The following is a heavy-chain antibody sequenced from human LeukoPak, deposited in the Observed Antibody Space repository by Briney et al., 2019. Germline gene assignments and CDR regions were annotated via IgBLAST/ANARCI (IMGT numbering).Heavy chain of an antibody. CDR2: ISGGGDRR. CDR1: GFTFSSYA. Sequence: GGSLRLSCVASGFTFSSYAMTWVRQAPGKGLEWVSIISGGGDRRYYAESVKGRFTVSRDNSKNTLYLQMNSLRPEDTAVYYCARGRGSYLGYWGQGTLVTVSS. V-gene: IGHV3-23*01. CDR3: ARGRGSYLGY. D-gene: IGHD3-16*01. J-gene: IGHJ4*02.